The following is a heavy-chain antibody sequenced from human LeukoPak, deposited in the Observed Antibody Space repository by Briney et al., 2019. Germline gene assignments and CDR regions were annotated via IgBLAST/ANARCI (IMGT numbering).Heavy chain of an antibody. J-gene: IGHJ6*03. V-gene: IGHV3-11*01. CDR2: ISSSGSTI. D-gene: IGHD2-15*01. CDR3: ARVGYCSGGSCYGYYYYYYMDV. Sequence: GGSLRLSCAASGFTFSDYYMSWIRQAPGKGLEWVSYISSSGSTIYYADSVKGRFTISRDNAKNSLYLQMNSLRAEDTAVYYCARVGYCSGGSCYGYYYYYYMDVWGKGTTVTISS. CDR1: GFTFSDYY.